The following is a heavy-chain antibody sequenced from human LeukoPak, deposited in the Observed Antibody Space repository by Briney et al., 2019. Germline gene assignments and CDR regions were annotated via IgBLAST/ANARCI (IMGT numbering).Heavy chain of an antibody. J-gene: IGHJ4*02. CDR1: GGSISPYY. CDR2: ISYTGST. CDR3: ARIHDYGDYAFDR. V-gene: IGHV4-59*08. Sequence: PETLSLTCTVSGGSISPYYWSWIRQPPGKGLEYIGYISYTGSTNSNPSLKSRLTISVDTSKNQFSLKLRSVTAADTALYYCARIHDYGDYAFDRWGQGTLVTVSS. D-gene: IGHD4-17*01.